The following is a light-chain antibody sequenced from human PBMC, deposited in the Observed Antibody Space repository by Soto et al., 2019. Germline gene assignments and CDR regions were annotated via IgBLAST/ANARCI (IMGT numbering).Light chain of an antibody. CDR1: QSVTRN. J-gene: IGKJ5*01. V-gene: IGKV3-15*01. Sequence: EIVLTQSPVILSVSPGESATLSCRASQSVTRNLAWYQQIPGQAPRLLVYHASVRATGIPARFSGSGSGTEFSLTISNLQSEDFAVYFCQQYNDWLPITFGQGTRLEIK. CDR3: QQYNDWLPIT. CDR2: HAS.